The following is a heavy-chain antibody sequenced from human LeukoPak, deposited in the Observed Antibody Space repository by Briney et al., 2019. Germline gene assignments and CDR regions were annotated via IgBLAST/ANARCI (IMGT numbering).Heavy chain of an antibody. J-gene: IGHJ6*02. V-gene: IGHV3-30*18. CDR2: ISYDGSNK. CDR3: AKDCITGRIYYGMDV. D-gene: IGHD1-20*01. Sequence: GRSLRLSCAASGFTFSSHGMHWVRQAPGKGLEWVAVISYDGSNKYYADSVKGRFTISRDNSKNTLYLQMNSLRAEDTAVYYCAKDCITGRIYYGMDVWGQGTTVTVSS. CDR1: GFTFSSHG.